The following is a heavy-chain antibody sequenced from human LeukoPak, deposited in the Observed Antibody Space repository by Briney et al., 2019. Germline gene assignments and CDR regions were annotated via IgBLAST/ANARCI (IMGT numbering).Heavy chain of an antibody. J-gene: IGHJ3*02. Sequence: GASVKVSCKASGYTSTGYYMHWVRQAPGQGLEWMGRINPNSGGTNYAQKFQGRVTMTRDTSISTAYMELSGLRSDDTAVYYCARPNGAWCAFDIWGQGTMVTVSS. CDR1: GYTSTGYY. D-gene: IGHD4/OR15-4a*01. CDR3: ARPNGAWCAFDI. CDR2: INPNSGGT. V-gene: IGHV1-2*06.